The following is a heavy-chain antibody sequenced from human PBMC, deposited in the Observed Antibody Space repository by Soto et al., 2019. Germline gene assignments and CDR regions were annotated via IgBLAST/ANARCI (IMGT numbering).Heavy chain of an antibody. Sequence: QVQLVESGGGVVQPGKSLRLSCAASGFTFSSYAMHWARQAPGKGLEWVTVISIRGGDEYYAESVMGRFTISRDDSKNTLYLQMDSLRVEVTAVYYCARGTLVARQHLDYCRQGTLVTVSS. J-gene: IGHJ4*02. CDR1: GFTFSSYA. CDR2: ISIRGGDE. D-gene: IGHD6-6*01. CDR3: ARGTLVARQHLDY. V-gene: IGHV3-30*03.